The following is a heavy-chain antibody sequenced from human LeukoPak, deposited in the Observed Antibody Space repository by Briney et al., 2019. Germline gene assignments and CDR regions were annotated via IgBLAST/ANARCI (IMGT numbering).Heavy chain of an antibody. V-gene: IGHV3-23*01. CDR1: GFTFSSYA. J-gene: IGHJ4*02. CDR2: ISGSGGST. Sequence: GGSLRLSCAASGFTFSSYAMSWVRQAPGKGLEWVSAISGSGGSTYYADSVKGRFTISRDNSKNTLYLQVNSLRAEDTAVYYCAKSHTYGSSGYYYFDYWGQGTLSPSPQ. D-gene: IGHD3-22*01. CDR3: AKSHTYGSSGYYYFDY.